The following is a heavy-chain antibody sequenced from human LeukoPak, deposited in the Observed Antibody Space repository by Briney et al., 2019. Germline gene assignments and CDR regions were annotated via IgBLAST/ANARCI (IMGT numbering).Heavy chain of an antibody. Sequence: GGSLRLSCEASGFTFSTFAMIWVRQASGKGLEWVGRIRSTANGYATAYAASVKGRFTISRDDSKNTAYLQMDSLKTEDTAVYYCTGNYYGSGSYADFDYWGQGTLVTVSS. CDR1: GFTFSTFA. CDR3: TGNYYGSGSYADFDY. CDR2: IRSTANGYAT. J-gene: IGHJ4*02. V-gene: IGHV3-73*01. D-gene: IGHD3-10*01.